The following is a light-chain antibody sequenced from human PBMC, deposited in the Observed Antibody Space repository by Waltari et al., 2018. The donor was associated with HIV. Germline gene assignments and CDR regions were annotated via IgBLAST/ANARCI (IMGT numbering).Light chain of an antibody. Sequence: SYVLTQPPSVSVAPGKTARTTCGGNNIGSKSVHWYQQKPGQAPVLVIYEDSDRPSGFPVRISGSNAGNTATLTISRVEAGDEDDDYCQVWDSSSDHPRVFGGGTKLTVL. CDR3: QVWDSSSDHPRV. CDR1: NIGSKS. V-gene: IGLV3-21*04. J-gene: IGLJ3*02. CDR2: EDS.